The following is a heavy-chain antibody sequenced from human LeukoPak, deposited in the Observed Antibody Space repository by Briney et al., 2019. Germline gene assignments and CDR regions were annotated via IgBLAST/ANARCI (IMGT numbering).Heavy chain of an antibody. CDR2: IYHSGST. V-gene: IGHV4-38-2*01. CDR1: GGSFSGYY. CDR3: ARAGAYYYYYYMDV. Sequence: SETLSLTCAVYGGSFSGYYWGWIRQPPGKGLEWIGSIYHSGSTYCNPSLKSRVTISVDTSKNQFSLKLSSVTAADTAVYYCARAGAYYYYYYMDVWGKGTTVTVSS. J-gene: IGHJ6*03.